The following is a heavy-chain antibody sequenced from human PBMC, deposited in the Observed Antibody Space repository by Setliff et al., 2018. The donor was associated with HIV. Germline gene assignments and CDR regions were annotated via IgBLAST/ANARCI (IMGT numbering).Heavy chain of an antibody. CDR1: GYIFTDYY. Sequence: GASVKVSCKASGYIFTDYYIHWVRQAPGQGLEWMGWINPNGGYTNYAQKFLGRVTMTQDTSFTTAYLELSRLGSDDTAVYYCARGRTSTGAQYWGQGTLVTVSS. V-gene: IGHV1-2*02. CDR3: ARGRTSTGAQY. CDR2: INPNGGYT. J-gene: IGHJ4*02. D-gene: IGHD1-1*01.